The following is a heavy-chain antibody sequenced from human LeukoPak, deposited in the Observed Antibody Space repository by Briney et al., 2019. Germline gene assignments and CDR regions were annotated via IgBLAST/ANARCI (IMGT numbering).Heavy chain of an antibody. V-gene: IGHV3-30-3*01. D-gene: IGHD6-19*01. J-gene: IGHJ4*02. CDR3: ARDGSIYQWLVRSYFDY. CDR1: GFTFSSYA. Sequence: PGGSLRLSCAASGFTFSSYAMHWVRQAPGKGLEWVAVISYDGSNKYYADSVKGRFTISRDNSKNTLYLQMNSLRAEDTAVYYCARDGSIYQWLVRSYFDYWGQGTLVTVSS. CDR2: ISYDGSNK.